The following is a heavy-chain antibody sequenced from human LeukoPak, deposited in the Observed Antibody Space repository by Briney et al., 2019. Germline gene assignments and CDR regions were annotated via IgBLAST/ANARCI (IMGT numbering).Heavy chain of an antibody. J-gene: IGHJ4*02. CDR1: GFTFRSYE. V-gene: IGHV3-48*03. D-gene: IGHD1-26*01. CDR2: ISSGGSTI. Sequence: PGGSLRLSCAAFGFTFRSYEMNWVRQAPGKGLEWVSYISSGGSTIYYADSVKGRFTISRDNAKNSLYLQVHSLRDEDTAVYYCATDGVKVGPTAFAYWGQGTLVTVSS. CDR3: ATDGVKVGPTAFAY.